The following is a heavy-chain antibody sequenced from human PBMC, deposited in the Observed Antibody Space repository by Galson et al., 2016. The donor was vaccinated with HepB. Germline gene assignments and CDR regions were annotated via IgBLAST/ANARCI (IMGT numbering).Heavy chain of an antibody. CDR3: ARRTDF. CDR2: IYHTGRP. J-gene: IGHJ4*02. V-gene: IGHV4-30-2*05. Sequence: TLSLTCAVSGGSVSSGDYSWSWIRQPPGKGLEWIGYIYHTGRPHYMPSLRSRVTISLDKSKNQISLKVRSVTAADTAMYYCARRTDFWGQGTLVTVSS. D-gene: IGHD2-2*01. CDR1: GGSVSSGDYS.